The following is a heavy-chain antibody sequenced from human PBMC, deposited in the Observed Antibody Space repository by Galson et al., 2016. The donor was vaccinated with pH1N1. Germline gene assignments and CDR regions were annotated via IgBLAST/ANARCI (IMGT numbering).Heavy chain of an antibody. Sequence: SLRLSCAASGFTFDDYSMNWVRQVPGKGLEWLSLITWNGATTYYADSVRGRFTISRDNNRNSLSLQMDGLTGEDTAFYYCAKEKFGSKWSTFDNWGQGTLVTVSS. V-gene: IGHV3-43*01. CDR1: GFTFDDYS. D-gene: IGHD2-15*01. CDR3: AKEKFGSKWSTFDN. CDR2: ITWNGATT. J-gene: IGHJ4*02.